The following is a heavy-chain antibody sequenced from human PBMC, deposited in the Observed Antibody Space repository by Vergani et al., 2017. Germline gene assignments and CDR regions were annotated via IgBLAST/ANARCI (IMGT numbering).Heavy chain of an antibody. CDR1: GFTFSSYS. CDR2: ISSSRSYI. D-gene: IGHD6-13*01. J-gene: IGHJ1*01. Sequence: EVQLVESGGGLVKPGGSLRLSCAASGFTFSSYSMNWVRQAPGKGLEWVSSISSSRSYIYYADSVKGRFTISRDNAKNSLYLQMNSLRAEDTAVYYCARGVIAAAGTRYFQHWGQGTLVTVSS. CDR3: ARGVIAAAGTRYFQH. V-gene: IGHV3-21*01.